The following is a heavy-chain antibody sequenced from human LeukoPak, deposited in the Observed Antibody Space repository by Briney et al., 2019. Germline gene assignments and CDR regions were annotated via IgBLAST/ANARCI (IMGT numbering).Heavy chain of an antibody. D-gene: IGHD3-3*01. CDR3: ARGLFGVVTRYYMDV. Sequence: SETLSLTCTVSGGSISTYYWSWIRQPPGKGLEWIGYVYYSGSTNYNPSLMSRVTISVDTSENQFSLKLSSVTAADTAVYYCARGLFGVVTRYYMDVWGKGTTVTVSS. CDR2: VYYSGST. J-gene: IGHJ6*03. V-gene: IGHV4-59*01. CDR1: GGSISTYY.